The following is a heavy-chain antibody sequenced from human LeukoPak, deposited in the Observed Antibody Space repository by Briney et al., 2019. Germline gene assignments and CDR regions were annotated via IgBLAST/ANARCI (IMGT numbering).Heavy chain of an antibody. CDR2: IYTSGST. D-gene: IGHD3-10*01. CDR1: GVSISSFY. CDR3: ARRGHYGSGSYYIVVDGWFDP. J-gene: IGHJ5*02. V-gene: IGHV4-4*07. Sequence: SETLSLTCTVSGVSISSFYWSWIRQPAGKGLEWIGRIYTSGSTNYNPSLKSRVTMSVDTSKNQFSLKLSSVTAADTAVYYCARRGHYGSGSYYIVVDGWFDPWGQGTLVTVSS.